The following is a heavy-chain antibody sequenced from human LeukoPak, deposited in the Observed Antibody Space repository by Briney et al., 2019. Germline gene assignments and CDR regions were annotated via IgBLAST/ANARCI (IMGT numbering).Heavy chain of an antibody. V-gene: IGHV3-23*01. Sequence: PGGSLRLSCAASGFTFSIYAMSWVRQAPGKGLEWVSGISGSGGSTYYADSVKGRFTISRDNSKSTLYLLMNSLRAEDTAVYYCARGHHCSGSSCYLVNWFDPWGQGTLVTVSS. CDR1: GFTFSIYA. J-gene: IGHJ5*02. CDR2: ISGSGGST. CDR3: ARGHHCSGSSCYLVNWFDP. D-gene: IGHD2-15*01.